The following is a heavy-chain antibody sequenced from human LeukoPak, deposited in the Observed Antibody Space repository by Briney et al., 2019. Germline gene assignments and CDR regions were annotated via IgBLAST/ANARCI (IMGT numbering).Heavy chain of an antibody. Sequence: PSETLSLTCSVSGGSISSYYWSWLRQSPGKGLEWIGHVTFYGTTNYNPSLKSPVAISLDTSKKEFSLELSSVTAADTAVYYCASYYFGSGSHNRGAYFRHWGQGSLVTVSS. V-gene: IGHV4-59*01. CDR3: ASYYFGSGSHNRGAYFRH. J-gene: IGHJ1*01. D-gene: IGHD3-10*01. CDR2: VTFYGTT. CDR1: GGSISSYY.